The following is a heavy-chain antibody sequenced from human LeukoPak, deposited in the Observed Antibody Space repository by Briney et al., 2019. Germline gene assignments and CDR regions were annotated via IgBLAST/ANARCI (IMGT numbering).Heavy chain of an antibody. CDR2: ISWNSGSI. J-gene: IGHJ3*02. CDR1: GFTFDDYA. Sequence: GGSLRLSCAASGFTFDDYAMHWVRQAPGKGLEWVSGISWNSGSIGYADSVKGRFTITRDNAKNSLYLQMNSLRAEDMALYYCAKADRISNAFDIWGQGTMVTVSS. V-gene: IGHV3-9*03. D-gene: IGHD3-16*02. CDR3: AKADRISNAFDI.